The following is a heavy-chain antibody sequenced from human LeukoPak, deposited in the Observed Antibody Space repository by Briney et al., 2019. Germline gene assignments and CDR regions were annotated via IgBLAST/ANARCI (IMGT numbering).Heavy chain of an antibody. V-gene: IGHV3-48*04. Sequence: GGSLRLSCAASGFTFSSYSMNWVRQAPGKGLEWVSYISSSSSTIYYADSVKGRFTISRDNAKNSLHLQMNSLRAEDTAVYYCARGAGYSSGWYEGAFEYWGQGTLVTVSS. CDR3: ARGAGYSSGWYEGAFEY. D-gene: IGHD6-19*01. CDR1: GFTFSSYS. CDR2: ISSSSSTI. J-gene: IGHJ4*02.